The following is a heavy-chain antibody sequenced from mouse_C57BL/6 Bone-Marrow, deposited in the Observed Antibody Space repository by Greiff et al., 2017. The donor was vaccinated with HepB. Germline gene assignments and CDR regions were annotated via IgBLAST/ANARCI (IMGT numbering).Heavy chain of an antibody. CDR1: GFNIKDDY. J-gene: IGHJ2*01. CDR2: IDPENGDT. CDR3: TTTTRYFDY. Sequence: EVQLQQSGAELVRPGASVKLSCTASGFNIKDDYMHWVKQRPEQGLEWIGWIDPENGDTEYASKFQGKATITADTSSNTAYLQLSSLTSEDTAVYYCTTTTRYFDYWGQGTTLTVSS. D-gene: IGHD1-1*01. V-gene: IGHV14-4*01.